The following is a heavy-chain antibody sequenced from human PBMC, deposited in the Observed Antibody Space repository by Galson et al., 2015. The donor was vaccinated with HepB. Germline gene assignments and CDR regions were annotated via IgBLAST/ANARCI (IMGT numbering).Heavy chain of an antibody. CDR3: ARRAGGSGAFDI. CDR2: IGTAGDP. D-gene: IGHD1-1*01. Sequence: SLRLSCAAFGFTFSSYDMHWVRQATGKGLEWVSAIGTAGDPYYPGSVKGRFTISRENAKNSLYLQMNSLRAGDTAVYYCARRAGGSGAFDIWGQGTMVTVSS. V-gene: IGHV3-13*05. CDR1: GFTFSSYD. J-gene: IGHJ3*02.